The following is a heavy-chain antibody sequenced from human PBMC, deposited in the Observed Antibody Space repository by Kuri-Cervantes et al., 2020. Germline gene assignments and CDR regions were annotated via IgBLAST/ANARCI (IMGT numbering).Heavy chain of an antibody. D-gene: IGHD3-22*01. Sequence: GSLRLSCAVYGGSFSGYYWNWSRKRPGKGLEWIGEINHSGGTNYNPSLKSRVTISVDTSKNQFSLKLSSVTAADTAVYYCAIKGYDSSGDLFDYWGQGTLVTVSS. V-gene: IGHV4-34*01. J-gene: IGHJ4*02. CDR2: INHSGGT. CDR1: GGSFSGYY. CDR3: AIKGYDSSGDLFDY.